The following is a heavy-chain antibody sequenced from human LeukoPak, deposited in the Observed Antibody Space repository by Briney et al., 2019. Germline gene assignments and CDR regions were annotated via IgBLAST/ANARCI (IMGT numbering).Heavy chain of an antibody. D-gene: IGHD6-13*01. Sequence: ASVKVSCKASGGTFSSYAISWVRQAPGQGLEWMGWISAYNGNTNYAQKLQGRVTMTTDTSTSTAYMELRSLRSDDTAVYYCAREKAGYPPNYWGQGTLVTVSS. CDR2: ISAYNGNT. V-gene: IGHV1-18*01. J-gene: IGHJ4*02. CDR1: GGTFSSYA. CDR3: AREKAGYPPNY.